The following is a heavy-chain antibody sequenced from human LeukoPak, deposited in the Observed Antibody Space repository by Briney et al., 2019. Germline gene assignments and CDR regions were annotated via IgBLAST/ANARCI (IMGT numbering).Heavy chain of an antibody. J-gene: IGHJ4*02. D-gene: IGHD6-13*01. CDR1: GGSFSGYY. V-gene: IGHV4-34*01. CDR3: ARGARIAANYFDY. CDR2: INHSGST. Sequence: PSETLSLTCAVYGGSFSGYYWSWIRQPPGEGLEWIGEINHSGSTNYNPSLKSRVTISVDTSKNQFSLKLSSVTAADTAVYYCARGARIAANYFDYWGQGTLVTVSS.